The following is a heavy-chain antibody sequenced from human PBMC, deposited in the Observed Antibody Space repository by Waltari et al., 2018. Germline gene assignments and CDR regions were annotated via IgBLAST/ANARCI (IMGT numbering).Heavy chain of an antibody. Sequence: QVQLQQSGPGLVKPSQTPSLTCAVSGDSLFTTCVGWNWIRQSPSRGLEWLGRTSYRSQGRNYYALSVKGRIPVNPDTSKNHFSLQLDSVTPDDTAVYYCARGKFTAFDIWGQGTMVTVSS. J-gene: IGHJ3*02. CDR2: TSYRSQGRN. CDR1: GDSLFTTCVG. CDR3: ARGKFTAFDI. V-gene: IGHV6-1*01.